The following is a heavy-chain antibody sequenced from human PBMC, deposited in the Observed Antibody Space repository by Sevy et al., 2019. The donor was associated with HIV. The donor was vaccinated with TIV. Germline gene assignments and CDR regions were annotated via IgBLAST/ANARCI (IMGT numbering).Heavy chain of an antibody. D-gene: IGHD1-26*01. CDR1: GFTFRTYA. Sequence: GGSLRLSCAASGFTFRTYAFHWVRQAPGRGLEWIGLISSNGHNDLYANSVRGRFTISRDNSMNILYLQMTSLTPDDTDVYYCARGPEWELTSFLSHWGQGTLVTVSS. V-gene: IGHV3-30-3*01. J-gene: IGHJ4*02. CDR2: ISSNGHND. CDR3: ARGPEWELTSFLSH.